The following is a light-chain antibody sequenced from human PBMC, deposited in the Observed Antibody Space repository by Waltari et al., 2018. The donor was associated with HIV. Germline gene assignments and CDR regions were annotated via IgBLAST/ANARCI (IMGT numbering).Light chain of an antibody. CDR1: RSNLGSNT. CDR3: AAWDDSLNGWV. CDR2: VNK. V-gene: IGLV1-44*01. J-gene: IGLJ3*02. Sequence: QSVLTQPPSASGTPGQRVSISCSGGRSNLGSNTVNWYQELPGTAPKLIIYVNKQRPSGVPGRFSAFKSGASASLASSGVQSEDEATYDSAAWDDSLNGWVFGGGTKLTVL.